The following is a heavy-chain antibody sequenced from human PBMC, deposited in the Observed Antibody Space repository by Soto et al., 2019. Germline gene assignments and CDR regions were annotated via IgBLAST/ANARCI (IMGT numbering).Heavy chain of an antibody. CDR3: ARPARGGDSGYDYDAFDI. V-gene: IGHV4-39*01. CDR2: IYYSGST. CDR1: GGSISSSSYY. D-gene: IGHD5-12*01. J-gene: IGHJ3*02. Sequence: SETLSLTCTVSGGSISSSSYYWGWIRQPPGKGLEWIGSIYYSGSTYYNPSLKSRVTISVDTSKNQFSLKLSSVTAADTAVYYCARPARGGDSGYDYDAFDIWGKGTMVT.